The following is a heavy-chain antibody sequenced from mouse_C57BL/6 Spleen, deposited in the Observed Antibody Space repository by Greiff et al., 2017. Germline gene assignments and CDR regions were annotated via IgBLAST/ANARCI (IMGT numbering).Heavy chain of an antibody. CDR3: ARNWDGGYLYYYAMDY. D-gene: IGHD2-3*01. J-gene: IGHJ4*01. CDR2: INPNNGGT. CDR1: GYTFTDYY. V-gene: IGHV1-26*01. Sequence: EVQLQQSGPELVKPGASVKISCKASGYTFTDYYMNWVKQSHGKSLEWIGDINPNNGGTSYNQKFKGKATLTVDKSSSTAYMELRSLTSEDSAVYYCARNWDGGYLYYYAMDYWGQGTSVTVSS.